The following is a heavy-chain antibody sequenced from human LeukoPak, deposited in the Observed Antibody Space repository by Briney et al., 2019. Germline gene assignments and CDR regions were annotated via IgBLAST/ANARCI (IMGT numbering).Heavy chain of an antibody. CDR2: INPNTGVT. D-gene: IGHD4-17*01. J-gene: IGHJ6*02. CDR3: ARHRTTVTSVYYGTGV. V-gene: IGHV1-2*02. CDR1: VYTYTEYY. Sequence: GASVTVSCMASVYTYTEYYMHGVRQAPGQGLEGMGWINPNTGVTNYAQKFQGRVTLTRDTSIITAYMELTRPRSDDTARYYCARHRTTVTSVYYGTGVWGQGTTVTVSS.